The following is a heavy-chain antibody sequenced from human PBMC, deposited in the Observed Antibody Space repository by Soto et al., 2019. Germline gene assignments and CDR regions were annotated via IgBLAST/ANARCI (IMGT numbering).Heavy chain of an antibody. CDR1: GITFGIYA. V-gene: IGHV3-23*01. Sequence: EVQLLESGGDLIQPGGSLRLSCVASGITFGIYAMTWVRQAPGKGLEWVSTISGNGGTSYADFVRGRFTISRDNSKNTLYLQMNSLRAEDTAVYYCAKDAPGSGWLSDYWGQGTLVTVSS. D-gene: IGHD3-22*01. CDR2: ISGNGGT. CDR3: AKDAPGSGWLSDY. J-gene: IGHJ4*02.